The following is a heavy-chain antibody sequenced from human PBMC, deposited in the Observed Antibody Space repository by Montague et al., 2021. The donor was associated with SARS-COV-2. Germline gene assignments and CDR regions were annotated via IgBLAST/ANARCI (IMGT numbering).Heavy chain of an antibody. CDR2: INTGGNT. Sequence: SLRLSCAASGFLVSSNNMHWVRQAPGKGLEWVSAINTGGNTHYADSVKGRFIISRDQSKNTLELQMNSLRAEDTAVYYCAREANRRYSSTAWFDPWGQGTLVTVSP. D-gene: IGHD6-19*01. J-gene: IGHJ5*02. CDR3: AREANRRYSSTAWFDP. CDR1: GFLVSSNN. V-gene: IGHV3-53*01.